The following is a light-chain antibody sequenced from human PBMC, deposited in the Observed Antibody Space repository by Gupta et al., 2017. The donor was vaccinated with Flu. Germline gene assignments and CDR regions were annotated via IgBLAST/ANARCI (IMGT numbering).Light chain of an antibody. J-gene: IGLJ1*01. CDR3: SLYTSGSIF. CDR1: SSDLGTYSH. V-gene: IGLV2-14*01. Sequence: QSALTQPASVSGSPGQSITMSCTGTSSDLGTYSHVSWYQQHPGKAPKLMIYEVSNRPSGVSNRFSGSKPGNTASLTISGLQAEDEADYYCSLYTSGSIFFGTGTKVTVL. CDR2: EVS.